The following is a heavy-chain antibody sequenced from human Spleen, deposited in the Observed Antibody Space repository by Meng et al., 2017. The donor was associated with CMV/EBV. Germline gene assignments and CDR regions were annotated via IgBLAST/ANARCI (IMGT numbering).Heavy chain of an antibody. D-gene: IGHD3-10*01. CDR2: IKSKTDGGTT. CDR1: GGSISSYY. J-gene: IGHJ6*02. CDR3: TTDPDYYGSGSYKYYYYGMDV. V-gene: IGHV3-15*01. Sequence: ETLSLTCTVSGGSISSYYWSWVRQAPGKGLEWVGRIKSKTDGGTTDYAAPAKGRFIISRDDSRNTMYLQMNSLKTEDTAVYYCTTDPDYYGSGSYKYYYYGMDVWGQGTTVTVSS.